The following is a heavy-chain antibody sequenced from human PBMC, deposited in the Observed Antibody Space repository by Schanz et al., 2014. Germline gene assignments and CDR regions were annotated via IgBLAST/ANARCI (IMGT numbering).Heavy chain of an antibody. CDR3: ARKVVATIGGYYDN. D-gene: IGHD5-12*01. CDR2: ISGRDGST. J-gene: IGHJ4*02. CDR1: GFTFTNYA. Sequence: EVQLVESGGDLVQPGGSLRLSCAASGFTFTNYAMSWVRQAPGKGLEWVSAISGRDGSTYYADSVRGRFTISRDNAENTLFLQMNSLRAEDTAVYYCARKVVATIGGYYDNWGQGTLVIVSS. V-gene: IGHV3-23*04.